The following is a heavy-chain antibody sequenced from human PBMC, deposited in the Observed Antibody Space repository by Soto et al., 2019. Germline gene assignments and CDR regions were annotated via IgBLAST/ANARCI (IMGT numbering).Heavy chain of an antibody. Sequence: ASVKVSCKASGGTFSSYTISWVRQAPGQGLEWMGRIIPILGIANYAQKFQGRVTITADKSTSTAYMELSSLRSEDTAVYYCAREPTTGYSYGDYFDYWGQGTLVTVSS. CDR3: AREPTTGYSYGDYFDY. V-gene: IGHV1-69*04. J-gene: IGHJ4*02. D-gene: IGHD5-18*01. CDR2: IIPILGIA. CDR1: GGTFSSYT.